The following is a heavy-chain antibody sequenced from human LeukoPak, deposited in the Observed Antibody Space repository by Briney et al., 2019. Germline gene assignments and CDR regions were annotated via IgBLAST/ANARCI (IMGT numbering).Heavy chain of an antibody. CDR3: ARDRGPYSGYPFDY. CDR2: IYYSGST. J-gene: IGHJ4*02. D-gene: IGHD5-12*01. V-gene: IGHV4-31*03. Sequence: SETLSLTCTVSGGSISSGGYYWSWIRQHPGKGLEWIGYIYYSGSTYYNPSLKSRVTISVDTSKNQFSLKLSSVTAADTAVYCCARDRGPYSGYPFDYWGQGTLVTVSS. CDR1: GGSISSGGYY.